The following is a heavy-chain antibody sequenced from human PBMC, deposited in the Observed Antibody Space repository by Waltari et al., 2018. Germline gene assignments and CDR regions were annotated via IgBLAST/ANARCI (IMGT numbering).Heavy chain of an antibody. J-gene: IGHJ6*04. D-gene: IGHD3-10*01. Sequence: VQLVQSGAAVNKPGASVKVSCKVSGYTLTDLTMHWVRQAPGKGLDWMGGVDPEDGETIYAQKFQGRVTMTEDTSTDTAYMELSSLRSEDTAVYYCATDYMVRGVTPPRNWGKGTTVTISS. CDR3: ATDYMVRGVTPPRN. V-gene: IGHV1-24*01. CDR1: GYTLTDLT. CDR2: VDPEDGET.